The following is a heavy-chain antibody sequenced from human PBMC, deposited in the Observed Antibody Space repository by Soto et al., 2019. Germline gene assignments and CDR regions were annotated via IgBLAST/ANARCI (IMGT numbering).Heavy chain of an antibody. CDR1: GFTFSSYS. D-gene: IGHD1-7*01. CDR3: ARDWAWYNWNYPEAGDAFDI. J-gene: IGHJ3*02. CDR2: ISSSSSTI. Sequence: EVQLVESGGGLVQPGGSLRLSCAASGFTFSSYSMNWVRQAPGKGLEWVSYISSSSSTIYYADSVKGRFTISRDNAKNSLYLQMNSLRDEDTAVYYCARDWAWYNWNYPEAGDAFDIWGQGTMVTVSS. V-gene: IGHV3-48*02.